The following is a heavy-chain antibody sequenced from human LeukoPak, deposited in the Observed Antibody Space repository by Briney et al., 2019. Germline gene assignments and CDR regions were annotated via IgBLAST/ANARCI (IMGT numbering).Heavy chain of an antibody. CDR1: GFTFSSYA. D-gene: IGHD1-26*01. V-gene: IGHV3-23*01. CDR3: AKDLGRYRNNYFDY. J-gene: IGHJ4*02. CDR2: ISGSGGGT. Sequence: PGGSLRLSCAASGFTFSSYAMSWVRQAPEKGLEWVSTISGSGGGTYYAGSVKGRFTISRDDSKNTLYLQMNSLRAEDTAAYYCAKDLGRYRNNYFDYWGQGTLVTVSS.